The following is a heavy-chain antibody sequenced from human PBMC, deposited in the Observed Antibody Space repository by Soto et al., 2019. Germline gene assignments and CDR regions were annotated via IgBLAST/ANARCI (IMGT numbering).Heavy chain of an antibody. CDR2: IHPDNDHT. V-gene: IGHV1-3*01. Sequence: ASVKVACKASASHFTGYAIHWLRQAPGQRLEWMVWIHPDNDHTKYSQNFQGRVTIIRDTSASTANMELSSLRSNYTAVYSCARGLYWSRNRCYYWWFDPWGQGTLVTVSS. CDR1: ASHFTGYA. CDR3: ARGLYWSRNRCYYWWFDP. D-gene: IGHD2-15*01. J-gene: IGHJ5*02.